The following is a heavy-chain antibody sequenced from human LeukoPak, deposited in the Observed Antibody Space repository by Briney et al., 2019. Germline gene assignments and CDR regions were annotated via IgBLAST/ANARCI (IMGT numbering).Heavy chain of an antibody. CDR3: ARDVYYDSSGLLDY. V-gene: IGHV1-2*02. D-gene: IGHD3-22*01. CDR1: GYTFTGYY. Sequence: ASVTVSCKASGYTFTGYYMHWVRQAPGQGLEWMGWINPNSGGTNYAQTFQGRVTITRDTSISTAYTELSRLRSDDTAVYYCARDVYYDSSGLLDYWGQGTLVTVSS. J-gene: IGHJ4*02. CDR2: INPNSGGT.